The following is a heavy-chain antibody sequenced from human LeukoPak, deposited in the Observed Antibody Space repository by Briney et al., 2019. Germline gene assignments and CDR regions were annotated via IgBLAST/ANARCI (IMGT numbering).Heavy chain of an antibody. J-gene: IGHJ6*02. Sequence: GGSLSLSCAASGFTFSSYGMHWVRQAPGKGLEWVAVISYDGSNKYYADSVKGRFTISRDNSKNTLYLQMNSLRAEDTAVYYCANSRVAAAGWRGYYYYGMDVWGQGTTVTVSS. V-gene: IGHV3-30*18. CDR1: GFTFSSYG. CDR2: ISYDGSNK. D-gene: IGHD6-13*01. CDR3: ANSRVAAAGWRGYYYYGMDV.